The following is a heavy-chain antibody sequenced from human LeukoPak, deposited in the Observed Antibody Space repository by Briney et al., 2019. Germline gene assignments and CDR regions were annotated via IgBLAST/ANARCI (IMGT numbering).Heavy chain of an antibody. Sequence: GGSLRLSCAASGFTVSSNYMSWVRQAPGKGLEWVSVIYSGGSTYYADSVKGRFTISRDNAKNTLYLQMNSLRAEDTAVYYCARVVRYYYGSGTRPTYYYYMDVWGKGTTVTVSS. D-gene: IGHD3-10*01. J-gene: IGHJ6*03. CDR1: GFTVSSNY. V-gene: IGHV3-53*01. CDR2: IYSGGST. CDR3: ARVVRYYYGSGTRPTYYYYMDV.